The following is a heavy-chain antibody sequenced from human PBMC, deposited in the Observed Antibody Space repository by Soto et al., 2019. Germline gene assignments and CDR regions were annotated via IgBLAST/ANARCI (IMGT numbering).Heavy chain of an antibody. CDR2: IIPIFGTA. Sequence: QVQLVQSGAEVKKPGSSVKVSCKASGGTFSSYAISWVRQAPGQGLEWMGGIIPIFGTANYAQKFQGRVTFTAVESTSTAYMVLGSMRPEDTAVYYCARDRYGSGSYSPPPSLGYYYYVMDVWGQGTTVTVSS. CDR3: ARDRYGSGSYSPPPSLGYYYYVMDV. V-gene: IGHV1-69*01. CDR1: GGTFSSYA. D-gene: IGHD3-10*01. J-gene: IGHJ6*02.